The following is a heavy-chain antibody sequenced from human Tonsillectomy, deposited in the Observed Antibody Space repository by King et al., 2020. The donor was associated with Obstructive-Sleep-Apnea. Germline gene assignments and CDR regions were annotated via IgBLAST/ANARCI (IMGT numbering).Heavy chain of an antibody. CDR2: IYYSGST. Sequence: LQLQESGPGLVKPSETLSLTCTVSGGSISSSSYYWVWIRQPPGKGLEWIGSIYYSGSTYYNPSLKSRVTISVDTSKNQFSLKLSSVTAADTAVYYCAGTYCSGGSCYLSNWFDPWGQGTLVTVSS. J-gene: IGHJ5*02. CDR3: AGTYCSGGSCYLSNWFDP. V-gene: IGHV4-39*07. CDR1: GGSISSSSYY. D-gene: IGHD2-15*01.